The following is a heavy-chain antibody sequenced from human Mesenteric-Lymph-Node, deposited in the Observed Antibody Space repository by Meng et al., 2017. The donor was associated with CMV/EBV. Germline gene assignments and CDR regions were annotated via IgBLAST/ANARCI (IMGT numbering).Heavy chain of an antibody. CDR1: GFTFSSYE. V-gene: IGHV3-21*01. Sequence: GGSLRLSCAASGFTFSSYEMNWVRQAPGKGLEWVSSISSSSSYIYYADSVKGRFTISRDNAKNSLYLQMNSLRAEDTAVYYCARNPNYYCSSTSCYHHSNWYFDLWGRGTLVTVSS. CDR2: ISSSSSYI. J-gene: IGHJ2*01. D-gene: IGHD2-2*01. CDR3: ARNPNYYCSSTSCYHHSNWYFDL.